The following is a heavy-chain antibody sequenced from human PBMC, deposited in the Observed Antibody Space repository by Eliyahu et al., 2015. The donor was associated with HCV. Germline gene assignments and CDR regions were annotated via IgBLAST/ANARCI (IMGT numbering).Heavy chain of an antibody. J-gene: IGHJ4*02. D-gene: IGHD2-21*02. CDR3: TRDAEVCGGDCYPDY. CDR2: IRSKAYGGTT. Sequence: EVQLVESGGGLVKPGRSLRLSCTASGFTFGDYAMSWFRQAPGKGLEWVGFIRSKAYGGTTEYAASVKGRFTISRDDSKSIAYLQMNSLKTEDTAVYYCTRDAEVCGGDCYPDYWGQGTLVTVSS. V-gene: IGHV3-49*05. CDR1: GFTFGDYA.